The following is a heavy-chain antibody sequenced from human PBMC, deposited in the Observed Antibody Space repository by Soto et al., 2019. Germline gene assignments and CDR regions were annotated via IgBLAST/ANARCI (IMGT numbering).Heavy chain of an antibody. CDR1: GGSISSSNW. V-gene: IGHV4-4*02. D-gene: IGHD3-16*01. CDR2: IYHSGST. Sequence: SETLSLTCAVSGGSISSSNWWSWVRQPPGKGLEWIGEIYHSGSTNYNPSLKSRVTISVDTSKNQFSLKLSSVTAADTAVYYCARLGAQEIDPWGQGTLVTVSS. J-gene: IGHJ5*02. CDR3: ARLGAQEIDP.